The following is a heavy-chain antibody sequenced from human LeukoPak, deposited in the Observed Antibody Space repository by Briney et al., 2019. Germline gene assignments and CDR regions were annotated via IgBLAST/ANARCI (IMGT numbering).Heavy chain of an antibody. J-gene: IGHJ6*02. D-gene: IGHD3-9*01. CDR3: AREGDRYFDWLTRDYYYYGMDV. V-gene: IGHV1-18*01. CDR2: ISAYNGNT. CDR1: GYTFTSYG. Sequence: ASVKVSCKASGYTFTSYGISWVRQAPGQGREWMGWISAYNGNTNYAQKLQGRVTMTTDTSTSTAYMELRSLRSDDTAVYYCAREGDRYFDWLTRDYYYYGMDVWGQGTTVTVSS.